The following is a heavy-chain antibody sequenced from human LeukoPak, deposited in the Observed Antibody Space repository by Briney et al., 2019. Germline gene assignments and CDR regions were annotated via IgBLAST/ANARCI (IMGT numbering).Heavy chain of an antibody. J-gene: IGHJ4*02. V-gene: IGHV3-23*01. CDR3: ARSEGLTGSFDY. CDR2: ISGSASSR. CDR1: GFTFSSYA. Sequence: GGSLRLSCAASGFTFSSYAMSWVRQAPGKGLEWVSAISGSASSRYYADSVKGRFTISRHNSKNTLYLQMNSLRAEDTAVYYCARSEGLTGSFDYWGQGTLVTVSS.